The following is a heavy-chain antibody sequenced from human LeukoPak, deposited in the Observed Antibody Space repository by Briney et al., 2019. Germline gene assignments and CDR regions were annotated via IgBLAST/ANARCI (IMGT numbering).Heavy chain of an antibody. J-gene: IGHJ4*01. CDR3: VSAKLMMTNDEY. CDR1: GFTFSSYS. V-gene: IGHV3-21*01. D-gene: IGHD3-16*01. Sequence: PGGSLRLSCAASGFTFSSYSMKWVRQAPGKGLEWVSSISSSGSYTHYADSVKGRFVIARDNAKNSLYLQMNSLRAEDTAVYYCVSAKLMMTNDEYWGHGTLVTVSS. CDR2: ISSSGSYT.